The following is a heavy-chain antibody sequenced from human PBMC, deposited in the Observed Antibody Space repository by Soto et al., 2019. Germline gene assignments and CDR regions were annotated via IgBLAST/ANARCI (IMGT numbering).Heavy chain of an antibody. V-gene: IGHV1-69*13. CDR3: ARVPDPKWIKSRLNGSDV. CDR1: GRPFSSST. J-gene: IGHJ6*02. Sequence: SVKVSCKASGRPFSSSTFNWVRQAPGQRLEWVGWISPMFVTARYAEKFQDRVTITADESTTTVYMELTSLRSEDTGVYYCARVPDPKWIKSRLNGSDVWGQGTTVTVSS. CDR2: ISPMFVTA. D-gene: IGHD2-2*03.